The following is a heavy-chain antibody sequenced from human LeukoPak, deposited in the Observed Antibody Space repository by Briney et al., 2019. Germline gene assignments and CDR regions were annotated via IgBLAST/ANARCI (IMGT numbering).Heavy chain of an antibody. CDR3: ARTNLYQQLVLPNRRHDAFDI. Sequence: KPSETLSLTCAVYGGSFSGYYWSWIRQPPGKRLEWIGEINHSGSTNYNPSLKSRVTISVDTSKNQFSLKLSSVTAADTAVYYCARTNLYQQLVLPNRRHDAFDIWGQGTMVTVSS. V-gene: IGHV4-34*01. J-gene: IGHJ3*02. CDR1: GGSFSGYY. D-gene: IGHD6-13*01. CDR2: INHSGST.